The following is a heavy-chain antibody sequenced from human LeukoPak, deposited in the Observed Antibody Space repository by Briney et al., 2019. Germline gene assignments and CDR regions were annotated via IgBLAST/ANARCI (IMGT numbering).Heavy chain of an antibody. CDR1: GGTFSSYA. CDR3: AXXRGHTFGGVDPFDY. D-gene: IGHD3-16*01. J-gene: IGHJ4*02. V-gene: IGHV1-69*04. Sequence: SVKVSCKASGGTFSSYAISWVRQAPGQGLEWMGRIIPILGIANYAQKFQGRVTITADNSTGTAYMELSSLRSEDTAVYYCAXXRGHTFGGVDPFDYWGQGTLVTVSS. CDR2: IIPILGIA.